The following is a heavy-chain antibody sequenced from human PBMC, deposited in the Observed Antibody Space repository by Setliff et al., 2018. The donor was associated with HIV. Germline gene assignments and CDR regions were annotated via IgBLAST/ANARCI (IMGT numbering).Heavy chain of an antibody. CDR1: GYTFTNYY. CDR2: IYPSGGST. D-gene: IGHD5-12*01. Sequence: ASVKVSCKASGYTFTNYYMHWVRQAPGQGLEWMGIIYPSGGSTSYAQKFQGRVTMTRDTSTSTVYMELSSLRSEDTAVYYCARDRDGYNFFDYWGQGTLVNVSS. CDR3: ARDRDGYNFFDY. V-gene: IGHV1-46*01. J-gene: IGHJ4*02.